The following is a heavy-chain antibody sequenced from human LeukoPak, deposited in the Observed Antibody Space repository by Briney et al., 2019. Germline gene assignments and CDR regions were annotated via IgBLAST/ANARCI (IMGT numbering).Heavy chain of an antibody. V-gene: IGHV4-30-4*08. CDR2: IYYSGST. D-gene: IGHD2-2*02. J-gene: IGHJ4*02. Sequence: SQTLSLTCTVSGGSISSGDYHWSWIRQPPGKGLEWIGYIYYSGSTYYNPSLKSRVTISVDTSKNQFSLKLSSVTAADTAVYYCARDPKGYCSSTSCYTPNYWGQGTLVTVSS. CDR1: GGSISSGDYH. CDR3: ARDPKGYCSSTSCYTPNY.